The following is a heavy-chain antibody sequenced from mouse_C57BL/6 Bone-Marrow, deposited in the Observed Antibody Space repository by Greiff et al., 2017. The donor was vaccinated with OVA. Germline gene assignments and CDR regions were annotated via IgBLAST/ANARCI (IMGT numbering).Heavy chain of an antibody. CDR3: AFYFGSSYRYFDV. CDR2: INPNYGTT. CDR1: GYSFTDYN. D-gene: IGHD1-1*01. Sequence: LVESGPELVKPGASVKISCKASGYSFTDYNMNWVKQSNGKSLEWIGVINPNYGTTSYNQKFKGKATLTVDKSASTAYKQHNSLSSEDSAVYYCAFYFGSSYRYFDVWGTGTTVTVSS. J-gene: IGHJ1*03. V-gene: IGHV1-39*01.